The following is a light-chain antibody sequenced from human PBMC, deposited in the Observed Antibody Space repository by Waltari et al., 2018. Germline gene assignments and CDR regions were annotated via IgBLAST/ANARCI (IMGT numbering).Light chain of an antibody. CDR3: SSYTSTSTLVV. Sequence: QSALTQPASVSGSPGQSITISCTGPTSDVGGNNYVSWYQQPPGKAPKLVIYEVSNRPSGASNRFSGSKSGNTASLTISGLQAEDEADYYCSSYTSTSTLVVFGGGTKLTVL. CDR2: EVS. CDR1: TSDVGGNNY. V-gene: IGLV2-14*01. J-gene: IGLJ2*01.